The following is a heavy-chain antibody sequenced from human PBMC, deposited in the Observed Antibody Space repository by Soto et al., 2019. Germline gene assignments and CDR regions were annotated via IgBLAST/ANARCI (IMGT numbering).Heavy chain of an antibody. Sequence: ASVKVSCKVSGYTLTELSMHWVRQAPGKGLEWMGGFDPEDGETIYAQKFQGRVTMTEDTSTDTAYMELSSLRSEDTAVYYCATLGAYSWDYETTYYYYGMDVWGQGTTVTVSS. CDR1: GYTLTELS. D-gene: IGHD2-8*02. CDR2: FDPEDGET. CDR3: ATLGAYSWDYETTYYYYGMDV. J-gene: IGHJ6*02. V-gene: IGHV1-24*01.